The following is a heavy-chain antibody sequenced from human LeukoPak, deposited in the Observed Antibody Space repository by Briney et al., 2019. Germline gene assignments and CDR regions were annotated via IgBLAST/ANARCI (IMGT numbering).Heavy chain of an antibody. CDR1: GGSISSYY. J-gene: IGHJ4*02. V-gene: IGHV4-59*01. CDR2: IYYSGST. Sequence: SETLSLTCTVSGGSISSYYWSWIGQPPGKGLEWIGYIYYSGSTNYNPSLKSRVTISVDTSKNQFSLKLSSVTAADTAVYYCSTAVAGTDYWGQGTLVTVSS. D-gene: IGHD6-19*01. CDR3: STAVAGTDY.